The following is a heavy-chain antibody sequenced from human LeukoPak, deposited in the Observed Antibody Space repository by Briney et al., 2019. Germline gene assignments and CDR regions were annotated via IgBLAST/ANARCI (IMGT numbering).Heavy chain of an antibody. V-gene: IGHV3-23*01. CDR1: GFSFSSYG. J-gene: IGHJ4*02. Sequence: GSLRLSCAASGFSFSSYGMSWVRQAPGKGLEWVSAISDSGGSTYYADSVKGRFTISRDNSRNTLYLQMNSLRAEDTAVYYCAKRSDYGGNRDYFDSWGQGTLVTVSS. CDR3: AKRSDYGGNRDYFDS. D-gene: IGHD4-23*01. CDR2: ISDSGGST.